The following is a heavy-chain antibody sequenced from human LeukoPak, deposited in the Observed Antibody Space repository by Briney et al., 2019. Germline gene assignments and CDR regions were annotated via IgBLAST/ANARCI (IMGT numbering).Heavy chain of an antibody. CDR3: AREGRMSMGIEY. V-gene: IGHV4-34*01. D-gene: IGHD4/OR15-4a*01. CDR2: INHGGST. J-gene: IGHJ4*02. Sequence: SETLSLTCAVYGGSLSGYYWSWIRQPLGKGLEWIGEINHGGSTNYNPSLKSRVTMSVDTSKNHFSLRLSSVTAADTAVYFCAREGRMSMGIEYWGQGTLVTVSS. CDR1: GGSLSGYY.